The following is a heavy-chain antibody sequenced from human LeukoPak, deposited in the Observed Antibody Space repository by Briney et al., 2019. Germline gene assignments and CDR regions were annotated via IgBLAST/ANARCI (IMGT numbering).Heavy chain of an antibody. CDR3: ARDLGQYYDTSDNWFDP. CDR2: IKQDGSEK. J-gene: IGHJ5*02. D-gene: IGHD3-22*01. V-gene: IGHV3-7*01. Sequence: GGSLRLSCAASGFTFSSYWMSWVRQAPEKGLEWVANIKQDGSEKYYVDSVKGRFTISRDNAKNSLYLQMNSLRAEDTAVYYCARDLGQYYDTSDNWFDPWGQGTLVTVSS. CDR1: GFTFSSYW.